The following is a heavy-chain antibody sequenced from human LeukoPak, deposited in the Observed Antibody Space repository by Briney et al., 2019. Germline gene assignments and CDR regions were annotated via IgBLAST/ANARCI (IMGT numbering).Heavy chain of an antibody. V-gene: IGHV1-2*02. CDR3: AREYSSSWYGNWFDP. CDR1: GYTFTGYY. D-gene: IGHD6-13*01. CDR2: INPNSGGT. Sequence: ASVKVSCKASGYTFTGYYMHWVRQAPGQGLEWMGWINPNSGGTNYAQKFQGRVTMTRDTSISTAYMELSRPRSDDTAVYYRAREYSSSWYGNWFDPWGQGTLVTVSS. J-gene: IGHJ5*02.